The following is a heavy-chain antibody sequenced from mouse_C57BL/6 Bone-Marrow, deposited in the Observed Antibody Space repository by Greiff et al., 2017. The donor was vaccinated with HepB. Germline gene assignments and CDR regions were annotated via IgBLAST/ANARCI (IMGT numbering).Heavy chain of an antibody. CDR1: GYTFTSYW. D-gene: IGHD1-2*01. CDR3: ARSIGHYYGPWFAY. J-gene: IGHJ3*01. V-gene: IGHV1-72*01. Sequence: QVQLKQPGAELVKPGASVKLSCKASGYTFTSYWMHWVKQRPGRGLEWIGRIDPNSGGTKYNEKFKSKATLTVDKPSSTAYMQLSSLTSEDSAVYYCARSIGHYYGPWFAYWGQGTLVTVSA. CDR2: IDPNSGGT.